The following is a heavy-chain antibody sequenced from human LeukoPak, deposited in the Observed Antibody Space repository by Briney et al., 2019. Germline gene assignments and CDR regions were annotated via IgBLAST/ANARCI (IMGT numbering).Heavy chain of an antibody. Sequence: PAGSLRLSCAASGFTFSNYGMHWVRQAPGKGLEWVSFIRYVGSDKYYADSVKGRFTISRDNSKNTLYLQMNSLRAEDTAVYHCAKAPSRGYDTSGYYSWGQGTLVTVSS. CDR1: GFTFSNYG. D-gene: IGHD3-22*01. CDR3: AKAPSRGYDTSGYYS. J-gene: IGHJ4*02. CDR2: IRYVGSDK. V-gene: IGHV3-30*02.